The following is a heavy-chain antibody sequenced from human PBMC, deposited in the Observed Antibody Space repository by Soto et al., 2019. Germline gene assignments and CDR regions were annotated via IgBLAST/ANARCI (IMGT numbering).Heavy chain of an antibody. V-gene: IGHV3-23*01. D-gene: IGHD6-19*01. Sequence: GVLRLSCAASGFTFSSYAMTWVRQAPGKGLEWVSSILGSGRDTYYADSVKGRFTISRDNSKNTLYLQMNSLRADDTAVYYCAKGMQWLDQNDWGQGTLVTVSS. J-gene: IGHJ4*02. CDR1: GFTFSSYA. CDR2: ILGSGRDT. CDR3: AKGMQWLDQND.